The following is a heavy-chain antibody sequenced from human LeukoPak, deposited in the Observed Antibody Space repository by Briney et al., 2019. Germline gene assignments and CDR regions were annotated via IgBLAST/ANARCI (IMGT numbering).Heavy chain of an antibody. CDR3: ARDTTYYKSSAYYDSYDI. Sequence: GGSLRLSCEASGFSFSMYWMAWVRQAPGKGLEWVANIKRDGSERHCLDSVRGRFTVSRDNAKNSLYLQLNSLRAEDTAVYFCARDTTYYKSSAYYDSYDIWGQGTMVTVSS. V-gene: IGHV3-7*01. J-gene: IGHJ3*02. CDR2: IKRDGSER. CDR1: GFSFSMYW. D-gene: IGHD3-22*01.